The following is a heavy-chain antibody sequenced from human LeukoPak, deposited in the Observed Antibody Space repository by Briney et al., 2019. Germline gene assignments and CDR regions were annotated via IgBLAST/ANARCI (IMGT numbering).Heavy chain of an antibody. Sequence: ASVKVSCKVSVYTLTELSMHWVRQAPGKGLEWMGGFDPEDGETIYAQKFQGRVTMTEDTSTDTAYMELSSLRSEDTAVYYCATMSPYCSSTSCPPTGDYWGQGTLVTVSS. J-gene: IGHJ4*02. CDR1: VYTLTELS. CDR3: ATMSPYCSSTSCPPTGDY. D-gene: IGHD2-2*01. CDR2: FDPEDGET. V-gene: IGHV1-24*01.